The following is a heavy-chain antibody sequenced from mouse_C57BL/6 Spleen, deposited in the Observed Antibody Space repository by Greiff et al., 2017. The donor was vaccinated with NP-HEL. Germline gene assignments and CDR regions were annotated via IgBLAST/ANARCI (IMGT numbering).Heavy chain of an antibody. J-gene: IGHJ4*01. D-gene: IGHD4-1*01. CDR1: GYTFTDYE. CDR2: IDPETGGT. CDR3: TRWDDGGAMDY. V-gene: IGHV1-15*01. Sequence: QVQLQQSGAELVRPGASVTLSCKASGYTFTDYEMNWVKQTPVHGLEWIGAIDPETGGTAYNQKFKGKAILTADKSSSTAYMELRSLTSEDSAVYYCTRWDDGGAMDYWGQGTSVTVSS.